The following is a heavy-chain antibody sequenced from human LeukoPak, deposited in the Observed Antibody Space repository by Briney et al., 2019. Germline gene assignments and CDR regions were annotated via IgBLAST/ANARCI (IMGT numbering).Heavy chain of an antibody. CDR1: GGSISSYY. CDR3: ARDPNSSSNHFDY. Sequence: PSETLSLTCTVSGGSISSYYWTWIRQPPGQGLEWIGYIYYTGSTNYNPSLKSRVTISVDTSKNQFSLKLRSVTAADTAVYYCARDPNSSSNHFDYWGQGNLVTVSS. V-gene: IGHV4-59*01. D-gene: IGHD6-6*01. CDR2: IYYTGST. J-gene: IGHJ4*02.